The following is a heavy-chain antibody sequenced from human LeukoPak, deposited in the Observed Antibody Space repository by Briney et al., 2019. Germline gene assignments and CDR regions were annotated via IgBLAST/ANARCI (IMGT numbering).Heavy chain of an antibody. CDR1: GGTFSSYA. CDR2: IIPIFGTA. V-gene: IGHV1-69*13. D-gene: IGHD3-3*01. J-gene: IGHJ3*02. Sequence: ASVKVSCKASGGTFSSYAISWVRQAPGQGLEWMGGIIPIFGTANYAQKFQGRVTITADESTSTAYMELSSLRSEDTAVYYCAKVPGYDFWSGYFVRDEGSGAFDIWGQGTMVTVSS. CDR3: AKVPGYDFWSGYFVRDEGSGAFDI.